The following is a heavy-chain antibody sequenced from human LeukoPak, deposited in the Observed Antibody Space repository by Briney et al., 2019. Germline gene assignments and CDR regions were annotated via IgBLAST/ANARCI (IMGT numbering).Heavy chain of an antibody. Sequence: SETLSLTCIVSGGSITSNTYFWDWIRQTPGKGLEWIGSIYYSGSTYYNPSLKSRVTISVDTSKNQFSLKLSSVTAADTAVYYCARDLFGYYYYMDVWGKGTTVTVSS. J-gene: IGHJ6*03. D-gene: IGHD3-10*01. V-gene: IGHV4-39*07. CDR2: IYYSGST. CDR1: GGSITSNTYF. CDR3: ARDLFGYYYYMDV.